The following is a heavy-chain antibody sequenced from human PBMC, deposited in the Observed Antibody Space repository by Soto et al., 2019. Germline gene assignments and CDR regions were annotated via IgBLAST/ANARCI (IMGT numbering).Heavy chain of an antibody. V-gene: IGHV3-23*01. CDR2: ISGGGST. D-gene: IGHD3-10*01. CDR3: AIRLKGTYGSGSDLLY. J-gene: IGHJ4*02. Sequence: EVQLLESGGGLVQPGGSLRLSCAASGFTFSSYAMSWVRQAPGKGLECVSTISGGGSTYYADSVKGRFTISRDNSKNTLYLQMNSLRAEDTAVYYCAIRLKGTYGSGSDLLYWGQGTLVTVSS. CDR1: GFTFSSYA.